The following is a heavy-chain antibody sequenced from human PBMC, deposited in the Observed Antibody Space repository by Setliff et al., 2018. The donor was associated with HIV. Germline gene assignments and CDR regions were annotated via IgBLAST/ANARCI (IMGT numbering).Heavy chain of an antibody. J-gene: IGHJ4*02. V-gene: IGHV1-46*01. CDR1: GYTFTSYY. Sequence: ASVKVSCKASGYTFTSYYMHWVRQAPGQGLEWMGIIKPSGGSTSYAQKFQGRVTMTRDTSTSTVYMELSSLRSEDTAVYYCARDPNRIAVAGTFDYWGQGTLVTVSS. D-gene: IGHD6-19*01. CDR3: ARDPNRIAVAGTFDY. CDR2: IKPSGGST.